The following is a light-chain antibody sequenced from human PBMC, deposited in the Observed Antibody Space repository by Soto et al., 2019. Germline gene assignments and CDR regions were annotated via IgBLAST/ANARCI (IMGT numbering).Light chain of an antibody. CDR1: RSVLWTSSNKNY. Sequence: DIVMTQSPESLAVSLGERATINCKSSRSVLWTSSNKNYLAWYQQKSGQSPKLLIYWASTQESGVPDRFSGSGSGTDFTLTISSVQAEDVAVYYCQQYYGAWTFGQGTRVEI. CDR3: QQYYGAWT. CDR2: WAS. J-gene: IGKJ1*01. V-gene: IGKV4-1*01.